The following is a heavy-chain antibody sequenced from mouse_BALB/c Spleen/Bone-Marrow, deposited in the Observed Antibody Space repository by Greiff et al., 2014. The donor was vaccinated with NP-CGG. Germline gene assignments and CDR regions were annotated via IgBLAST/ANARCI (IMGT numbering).Heavy chain of an antibody. CDR2: IDPSDSET. J-gene: IGHJ2*01. CDR3: ARWGAYFDY. V-gene: IGHV1-69*02. CDR1: GYTFTSYW. Sequence: VQLQQPGAELVRPGTPVKLSCKASGYTFTSYWMNWVKQRPGRGLEWIGGIDPSDSETHYNQKFKDKATLTVDKSSSTAYIQLSSLTSEDSAVYYCARWGAYFDYWGQGTTLTVSS.